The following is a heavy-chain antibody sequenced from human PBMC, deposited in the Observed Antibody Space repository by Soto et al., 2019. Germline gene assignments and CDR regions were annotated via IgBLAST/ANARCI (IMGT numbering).Heavy chain of an antibody. CDR2: IYYSGST. D-gene: IGHD5-12*01. V-gene: IGHV4-31*03. Sequence: SETLSLTCTVSGGSISSGGYYWSWIRQHPGKGLEWIGYIYYSGSTYYNPSLKSRVTISVDTSKNQFSLKLSSVTAADTAVYYCVRDETTITAAFDYWGQGTLVTVSS. CDR3: VRDETTITAAFDY. CDR1: GGSISSGGYY. J-gene: IGHJ4*02.